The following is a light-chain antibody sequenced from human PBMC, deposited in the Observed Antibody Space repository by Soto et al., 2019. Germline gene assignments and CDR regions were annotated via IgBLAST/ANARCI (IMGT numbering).Light chain of an antibody. CDR2: AYT. CDR3: QSFDSSLTAWV. J-gene: IGLJ3*02. CDR1: NSNIGAGYD. Sequence: QSVLTQPPSVSGAPGQRVTISCTGSNSNIGAGYDLHWYQQFPGAAPKLLIFAYTNRPSGVPDRFSGSKSGTSASLAITGLQAADEADYYCQSFDSSLTAWVFGGGTKLTVL. V-gene: IGLV1-40*01.